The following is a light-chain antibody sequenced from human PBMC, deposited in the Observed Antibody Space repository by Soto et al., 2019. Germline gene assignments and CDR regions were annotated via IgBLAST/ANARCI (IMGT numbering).Light chain of an antibody. Sequence: QLVLTQPPSVSGAPRQRVTISCTGSSSNIGAGYDVHWYQQLPGRAPKLLIYGNTNRPSGVPDRFSGSKSGTSASLAITGLQAEDEADYYCLSFDSSLSVVFGGGTKLTVL. CDR3: LSFDSSLSVV. V-gene: IGLV1-40*01. CDR1: SSNIGAGYD. J-gene: IGLJ2*01. CDR2: GNT.